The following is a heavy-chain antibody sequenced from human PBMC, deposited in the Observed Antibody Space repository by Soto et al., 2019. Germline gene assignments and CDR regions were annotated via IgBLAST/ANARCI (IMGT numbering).Heavy chain of an antibody. CDR2: IIPIFTTT. J-gene: IGHJ3*02. CDR3: AREVAADGTFREDVFDI. V-gene: IGHV1-69*12. Sequence: QVHLVQSGAEVKKPGSSVKVSCKASGGTFSNHAINWVRQAPGQGLEWMGRIIPIFTTTNYAQKFQARVTITADESTITAYMELRSLKHDDTAVYYCAREVAADGTFREDVFDIWGQGTLVTVSS. D-gene: IGHD6-13*01. CDR1: GGTFSNHA.